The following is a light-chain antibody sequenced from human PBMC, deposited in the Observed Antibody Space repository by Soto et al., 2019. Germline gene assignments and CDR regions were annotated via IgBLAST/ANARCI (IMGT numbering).Light chain of an antibody. V-gene: IGKV1-9*01. CDR3: QQVNSYPLT. J-gene: IGKJ4*01. Sequence: DIQLTQSPSFLSASVGDRVTITCRASQVISSFLAWYQQKPGKAPKLLIYAASTLQSGLSSRFGGSGSGTEFNLTISSLQPEDFATYYCQQVNSYPLTFGGGTKVEIK. CDR1: QVISSF. CDR2: AAS.